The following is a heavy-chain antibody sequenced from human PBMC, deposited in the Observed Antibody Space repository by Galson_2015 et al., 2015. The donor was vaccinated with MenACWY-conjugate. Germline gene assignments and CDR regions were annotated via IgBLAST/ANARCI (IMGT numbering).Heavy chain of an antibody. CDR2: ISSTGASK. J-gene: IGHJ4*02. CDR3: ASRYCGGNFCHARDY. Sequence: SLRLSCAASGFTFSTYEMTWFRQAPGKGLEWVSMISSTGASKLYADSLKGRFTISRDNARNSLYLQLNSLRAEDTAVYYCASRYCGGNFCHARDYWGLGTLVTVSS. D-gene: IGHD2-21*02. CDR1: GFTFSTYE. V-gene: IGHV3-48*03.